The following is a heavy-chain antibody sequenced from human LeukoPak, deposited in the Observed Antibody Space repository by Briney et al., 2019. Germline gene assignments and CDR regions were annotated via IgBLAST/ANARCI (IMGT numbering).Heavy chain of an antibody. CDR3: ASTQRAGSCWSSESY. CDR1: GHPVTSYY. J-gene: IGHJ4*02. V-gene: IGHV1-46*01. Sequence: ASVNPCDKAVGHPVTSYYMHWGPQSPGHGLEWMGITIVSGGSTNYTQKFQGTVTMTREMSTSTVYMELRSLRAEDTGVYYCASTQRAGSCWSSESYWGEGTLVTVSS. D-gene: IGHD6-19*01. CDR2: TIVSGGST.